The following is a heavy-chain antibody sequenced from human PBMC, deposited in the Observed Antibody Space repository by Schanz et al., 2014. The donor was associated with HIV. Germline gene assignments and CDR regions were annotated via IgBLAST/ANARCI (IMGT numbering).Heavy chain of an antibody. CDR1: GLTFSRHA. Sequence: VQLLESGGGLVQPGGSLRLSCAASGLTFSRHAMSWVRQAPGRGLEWVAGISYDGRNKYYADSVKGRFTISRDNSKNTLYLQMNSLRVEDTAVYYCARGGIWEWDQPDFDYWGQGTLVTVSS. CDR2: ISYDGRNK. J-gene: IGHJ4*02. D-gene: IGHD2-15*01. CDR3: ARGGIWEWDQPDFDY. V-gene: IGHV3-30*04.